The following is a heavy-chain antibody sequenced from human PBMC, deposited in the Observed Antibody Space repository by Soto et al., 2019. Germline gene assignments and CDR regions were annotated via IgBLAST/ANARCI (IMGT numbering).Heavy chain of an antibody. CDR1: GFTFDDFG. Sequence: GGSLRLSCAASGFTFDDFGMYWVRQAPGKGLEWVSGVNWKGNSVAYGGSVQGRFVISRDNAKKTLYLQMNSLRPGDTAVYYCAKDRTADASMDYYSHHDMDVWGQGTTVTVSS. D-gene: IGHD5-18*01. V-gene: IGHV3-9*01. CDR3: AKDRTADASMDYYSHHDMDV. J-gene: IGHJ6*02. CDR2: VNWKGNSV.